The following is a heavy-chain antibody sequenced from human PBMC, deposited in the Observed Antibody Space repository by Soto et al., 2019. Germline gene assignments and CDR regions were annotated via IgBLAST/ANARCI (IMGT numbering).Heavy chain of an antibody. D-gene: IGHD6-19*01. CDR1: GYSFTTYW. J-gene: IGHJ4*02. CDR2: IYPGDSDT. CDR3: AKVHGGRLSGWPLVLAGYFDY. V-gene: IGHV5-51*01. Sequence: GESLKISCKGSGYSFTTYWIGWVRQMPGKGLEWMGIIYPGDSDTRYSPSFQGQVTISADKSISSAYLRWSSLTASDTALYYCAKVHGGRLSGWPLVLAGYFDYWGQGTLVTVSS.